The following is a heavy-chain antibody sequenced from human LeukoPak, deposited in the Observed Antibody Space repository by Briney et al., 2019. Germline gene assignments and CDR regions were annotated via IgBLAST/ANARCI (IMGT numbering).Heavy chain of an antibody. CDR1: GFTFSSYW. D-gene: IGHD6-13*01. J-gene: IGHJ4*02. CDR2: IKQDGSEK. V-gene: IGHV3-7*04. CDR3: AREGSSSSSWYSSY. Sequence: GGSLRLSCAASGFTFSSYWVSWVSQSPGKGLEGVAKIKQDGSEKYYVDSVKGRFTISRDNAKNSLYLQMNSLRAEDTAVYYCAREGSSSSSWYSSYWGQGTLVTVSS.